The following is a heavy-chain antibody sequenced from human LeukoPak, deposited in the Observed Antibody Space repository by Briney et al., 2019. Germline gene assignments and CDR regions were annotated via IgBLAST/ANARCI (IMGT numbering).Heavy chain of an antibody. D-gene: IGHD4-23*01. Sequence: GGSLRLSCTASGFTFSDYYMSWIRQTPGKGLEWLSYISTRDNTIQYADSVKGRFTISRDNANNSVFLQMNNLRAEDSAIYYCARGARWAYYFDYWGQGSLVTVSS. V-gene: IGHV3-11*01. CDR2: ISTRDNTI. CDR3: ARGARWAYYFDY. J-gene: IGHJ4*02. CDR1: GFTFSDYY.